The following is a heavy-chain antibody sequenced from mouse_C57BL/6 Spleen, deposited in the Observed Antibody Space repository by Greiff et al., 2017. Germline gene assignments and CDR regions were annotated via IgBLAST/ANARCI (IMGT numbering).Heavy chain of an antibody. Sequence: EVQVVESGPELVKPGASVKIPCKASGYTFTDYNMDWVKQSHGKSLEWIGDINPNNGGTIYNQKFKGKATLTVDKSSSTAYMELRSLTSEDTAVYYCARGDYSNPYYYAMDYWGQGTSVTVSS. V-gene: IGHV1-18*01. J-gene: IGHJ4*01. CDR2: INPNNGGT. D-gene: IGHD2-5*01. CDR3: ARGDYSNPYYYAMDY. CDR1: GYTFTDYN.